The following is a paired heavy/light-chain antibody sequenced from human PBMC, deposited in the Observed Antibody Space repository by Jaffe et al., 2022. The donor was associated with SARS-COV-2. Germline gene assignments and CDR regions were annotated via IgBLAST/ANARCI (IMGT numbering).Heavy chain of an antibody. Sequence: QVQLVESGGGLVKPGGSLRLSCAASGFTFSDYYMSWIRQAPGKGLEWVSYISSSGSTIYYADSVKGRFTISRDNAKNSLYLQMNSLRAEDTAVYYCARSYCTNGVCSPGFDYWGQGTLVTVSS. CDR1: GFTFSDYY. D-gene: IGHD2-8*01. CDR3: ARSYCTNGVCSPGFDY. CDR2: ISSSGSTI. J-gene: IGHJ4*02. V-gene: IGHV3-11*01.
Light chain of an antibody. Sequence: SYELTQPPSVSVSPGQTARITCSGDALPKQYAYWYQQKPGQAPVLVIYKDSERPSGIPERFSGSSSGTTVTLTISGVQAEDEADYYCQSADSSGTSHWVFGGGTKLTVL. J-gene: IGLJ3*02. CDR2: KDS. CDR3: QSADSSGTSHWV. V-gene: IGLV3-25*03. CDR1: ALPKQY.